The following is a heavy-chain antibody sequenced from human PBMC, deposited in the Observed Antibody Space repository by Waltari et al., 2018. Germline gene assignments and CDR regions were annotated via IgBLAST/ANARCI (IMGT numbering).Heavy chain of an antibody. Sequence: EVQLVESGGGLVQPGGSLRLSCAASGFTFSNYWMHWVRQAPGKGLVWVSRISSDGSDANYADSVKGRFTISRDNAKNTLDLQMDSLRAEDTAVYYCAAYSSSWYVGYFDYWGQGTPVTVSS. J-gene: IGHJ4*02. V-gene: IGHV3-74*01. CDR2: ISSDGSDA. CDR3: AAYSSSWYVGYFDY. CDR1: GFTFSNYW. D-gene: IGHD6-13*01.